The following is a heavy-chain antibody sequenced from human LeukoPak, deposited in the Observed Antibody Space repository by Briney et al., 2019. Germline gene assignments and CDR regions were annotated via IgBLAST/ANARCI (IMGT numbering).Heavy chain of an antibody. CDR3: ARRRCSSTSCFFDY. CDR1: GFTFSNYW. Sequence: PGGSLRLSCAASGFTFSNYWMSWVRQAPGKGLEWVANIKQDGSEKYYVDSVKGRFTISRDKAKNSLYLQMSSLRAEDTAVYYCARRRCSSTSCFFDYWGQGTLVTVSS. CDR2: IKQDGSEK. J-gene: IGHJ4*02. D-gene: IGHD2-2*01. V-gene: IGHV3-7*01.